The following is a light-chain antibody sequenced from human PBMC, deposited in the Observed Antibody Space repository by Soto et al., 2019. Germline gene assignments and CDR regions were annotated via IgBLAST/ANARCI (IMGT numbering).Light chain of an antibody. V-gene: IGLV1-44*01. J-gene: IGLJ2*01. CDR3: AAWDDSLSGVV. CDR2: SND. Sequence: QPVLTQPPSASGTPGQRVTISCSGRSSNIGSNTVNWYQQLPGTAPKLVIYSNDQRPSGVPDRFSGSKSGTSASLAISGLQSGDEADYYCAAWDDSLSGVVFGGGTKVTVL. CDR1: SSNIGSNT.